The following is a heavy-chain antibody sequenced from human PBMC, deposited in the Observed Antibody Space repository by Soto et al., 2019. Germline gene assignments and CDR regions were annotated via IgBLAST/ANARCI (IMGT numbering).Heavy chain of an antibody. D-gene: IGHD4-17*01. Sequence: QVQLVESGGGVVQPGRSLRLSCAASGFTFSSYAMHWVRQAPGKGLEWVAVISYDGSNKYYADSVKGRFTISRDNSKNTLYLQMNSLRAEDTAVYYCARDWTPEKTTVPTPYYYYGMDVWGQGTTVTVSS. CDR3: ARDWTPEKTTVPTPYYYYGMDV. CDR2: ISYDGSNK. J-gene: IGHJ6*02. V-gene: IGHV3-30-3*01. CDR1: GFTFSSYA.